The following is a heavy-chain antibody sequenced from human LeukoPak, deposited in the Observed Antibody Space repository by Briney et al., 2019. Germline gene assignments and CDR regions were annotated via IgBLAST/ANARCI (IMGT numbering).Heavy chain of an antibody. Sequence: SETLSLTCTVSGGSISSYYWGWIRQPPGKGLEWIGSIYYSGSTYYNPSLKSRVTISVDTSKNQFSLKLSSVTAADTAVYYCARRNGLYSGLLPRDYYYYGMDVWGQGTTVTVSS. CDR2: IYYSGST. J-gene: IGHJ6*02. CDR1: GGSISSYY. V-gene: IGHV4-39*01. CDR3: ARRNGLYSGLLPRDYYYYGMDV. D-gene: IGHD3-10*02.